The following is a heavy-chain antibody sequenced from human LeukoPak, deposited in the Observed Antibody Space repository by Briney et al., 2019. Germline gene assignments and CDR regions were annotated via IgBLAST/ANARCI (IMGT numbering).Heavy chain of an antibody. CDR1: GYTFTGYY. CDR2: INPNSGGT. D-gene: IGHD5-24*01. J-gene: IGHJ6*02. V-gene: IGHV1-2*02. CDR3: ARVEMATIYGYYYGMDV. Sequence: ASVKVSCKASGYTFTGYYMHWVRQAPGQGLEWMGWINPNSGGTNYAQKFQGRVTMTRDTSISTAYMELSRLRSDDTAVYYCARVEMATIYGYYYGMDVWGQGTTVTVSS.